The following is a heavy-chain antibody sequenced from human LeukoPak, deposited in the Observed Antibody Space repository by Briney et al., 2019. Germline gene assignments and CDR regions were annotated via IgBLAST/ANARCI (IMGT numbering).Heavy chain of an antibody. V-gene: IGHV4-38-2*01. CDR2: IYHSGST. CDR3: ARRNYYYYMDV. Sequence: SETLSLTCAVSGYSISSGYYWGWIRQPPGKGLEWIGSIYHSGSTYYNSSLKSRVTISVDTSKNQFSLKVSSVTAADTAVYYCARRNYYYYMDVWGKGTTVTVSS. J-gene: IGHJ6*03. CDR1: GYSISSGYY.